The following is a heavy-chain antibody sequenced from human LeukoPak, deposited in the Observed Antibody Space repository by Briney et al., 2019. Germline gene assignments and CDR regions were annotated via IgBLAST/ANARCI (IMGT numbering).Heavy chain of an antibody. Sequence: TGGSLRLSCAASGFTFSYYYMSGVRQAPGKGLEWVGFIRNKANGGTTEQTTSVKGRFTISRDDSKGITYLQMKSLKTEDTAVYYCSRALSYGPVDYWGQGTLVTVSS. D-gene: IGHD5-18*01. J-gene: IGHJ4*02. CDR3: SRALSYGPVDY. V-gene: IGHV3-22*01. CDR2: IRNKANGGTT. CDR1: GFTFSYYY.